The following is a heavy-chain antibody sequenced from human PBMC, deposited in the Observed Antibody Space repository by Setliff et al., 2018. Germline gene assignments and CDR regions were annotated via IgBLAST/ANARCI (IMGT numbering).Heavy chain of an antibody. J-gene: IGHJ5*02. D-gene: IGHD3-3*01. Sequence: PSETLSLTCTVSGDSLSSSSWSWIRQPPGKGLEWIGRFSYGVSTIYNPSLESRVTFSVDTSKNQFSLKLTSVTAADTAVYYCARRVLECGRTACPLGGSYNWFDPWGQGIGVTVSS. CDR3: ARRVLECGRTACPLGGSYNWFDP. CDR2: FSYGVST. CDR1: GDSLSSSS. V-gene: IGHV4-59*08.